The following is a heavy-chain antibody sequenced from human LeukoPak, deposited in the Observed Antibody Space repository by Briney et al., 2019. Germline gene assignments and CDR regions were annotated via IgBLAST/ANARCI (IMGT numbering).Heavy chain of an antibody. D-gene: IGHD6-6*01. CDR3: ARGSTSIAARGWEYYYYYYYMDV. CDR1: GYTFTSYG. V-gene: IGHV1-18*01. CDR2: ISAYNGNT. Sequence: ASVKVSCKASGYTFTSYGISWVRQAPGQGLEWMGWISAYNGNTNYAQKLQGRVTMTTDTSTSTAYMELRSLRSDDTAVYYCARGSTSIAARGWEYYYYYYYMDVWGKGTTVTVSS. J-gene: IGHJ6*03.